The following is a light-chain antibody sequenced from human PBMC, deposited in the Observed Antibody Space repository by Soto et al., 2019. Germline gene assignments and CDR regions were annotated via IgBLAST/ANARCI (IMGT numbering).Light chain of an antibody. CDR2: RSD. J-gene: IGLJ2*01. CDR1: RSDIGSNY. V-gene: IGLV1-47*01. CDR3: ASWDDSLTVPI. Sequence: QSVLTQPPSASGTPGQRVTISCSGSRSDIGSNYVNWYQQLPGMAPKLLIYRSDQRPSGVPDRFSGSKSGTSASLAIIGLQSEDEADYYCASWDDSLTVPIFGGGTKLTVL.